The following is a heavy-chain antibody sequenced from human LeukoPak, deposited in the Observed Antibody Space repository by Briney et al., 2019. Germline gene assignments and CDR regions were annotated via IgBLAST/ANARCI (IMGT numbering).Heavy chain of an antibody. CDR1: GFTVSSNY. J-gene: IGHJ4*02. CDR2: IYGGGNT. D-gene: IGHD2-21*01. CDR3: AKIRYGGDSGLDY. Sequence: PGGSLRLSCAASGFTVSSNYMNWVRRAPGKGLEWVSVIYGGGNTYYADSVKGRFTISRDNSKSTLYLQMNSLRAGDTAVYYCAKIRYGGDSGLDYWGQGTLVTVSS. V-gene: IGHV3-53*01.